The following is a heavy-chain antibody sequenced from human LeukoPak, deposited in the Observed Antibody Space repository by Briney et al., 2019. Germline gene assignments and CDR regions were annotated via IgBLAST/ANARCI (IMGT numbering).Heavy chain of an antibody. Sequence: GGSLRLSCAASGFTFSSYAMSWVRQAPGKGLEWVSAISGSDARTYYADSVKGRFTISRDNSKNTLYLQMNSLRVEDTAVYYCAKDGPIGTTFGYLDCWGQGTLVTVSS. D-gene: IGHD1-1*01. CDR2: ISGSDART. J-gene: IGHJ4*02. CDR1: GFTFSSYA. CDR3: AKDGPIGTTFGYLDC. V-gene: IGHV3-23*01.